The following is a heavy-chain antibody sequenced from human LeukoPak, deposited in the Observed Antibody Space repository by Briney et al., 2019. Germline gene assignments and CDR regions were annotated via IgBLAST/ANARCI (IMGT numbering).Heavy chain of an antibody. D-gene: IGHD6-6*01. J-gene: IGHJ6*03. Sequence: ASVKVSCKASGYTFTSYYMHWVRQAPGQGPEWMGIINSSGGSTSYAQKFQGRVTMTRDTSTSTVYMELSSLRSEDTAVYYCARDLSRRGLYSSSSDYYYMDVWGKGTTVTVSS. CDR1: GYTFTSYY. CDR3: ARDLSRRGLYSSSSDYYYMDV. V-gene: IGHV1-46*01. CDR2: INSSGGST.